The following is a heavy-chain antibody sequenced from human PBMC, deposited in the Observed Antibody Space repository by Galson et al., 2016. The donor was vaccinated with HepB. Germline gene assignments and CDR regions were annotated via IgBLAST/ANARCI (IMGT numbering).Heavy chain of an antibody. CDR3: ARGGYGDYGTVGDDS. D-gene: IGHD4-17*01. Sequence: SVKVSCKASGYTFTSYNVHWVRQAPGQGLEWMGIINPSGGSTSYAQKFQGRVTMTRDTSTSTVYMELSSLRFEDTAVYYFARGGYGDYGTVGDDSWGQGTLVTVSS. V-gene: IGHV1-46*01. CDR1: GYTFTSYN. CDR2: INPSGGST. J-gene: IGHJ4*02.